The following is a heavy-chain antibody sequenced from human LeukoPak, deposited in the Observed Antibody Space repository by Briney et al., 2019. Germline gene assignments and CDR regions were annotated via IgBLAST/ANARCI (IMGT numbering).Heavy chain of an antibody. D-gene: IGHD6-19*01. J-gene: IGHJ4*02. CDR2: ISSSSSYI. CDR3: ARLAVSCFDY. Sequence: GGSLRLSCAASGFTFSSYWMSWVRQAPGKGLEWVSSISSSSSYIYYADSVKGRFTISRDNAKNSLYLQMNSLRAEDTAVYYCARLAVSCFDYWGQGTLVTVSS. CDR1: GFTFSSYW. V-gene: IGHV3-21*01.